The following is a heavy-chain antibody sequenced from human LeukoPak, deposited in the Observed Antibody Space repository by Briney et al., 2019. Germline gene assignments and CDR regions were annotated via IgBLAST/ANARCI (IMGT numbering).Heavy chain of an antibody. D-gene: IGHD6-13*01. CDR2: ISSSSSYI. V-gene: IGHV3-21*01. CDR1: GFTFSSYS. J-gene: IGHJ4*02. CDR3: ARDQGQEPTSAAGAFDY. Sequence: GGSLRLSCAASGFTFSSYSMNWVRQAPGKGLEWVSSISSSSSYIYYADSVKGRFTISRDNAKNSLYLQMNSLRAEDTAVYYCARDQGQEPTSAAGAFDYWGQGTLVTVSS.